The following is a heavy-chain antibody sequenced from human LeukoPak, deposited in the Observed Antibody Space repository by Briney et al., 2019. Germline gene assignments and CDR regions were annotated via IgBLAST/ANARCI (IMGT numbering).Heavy chain of an antibody. CDR3: ARGNFMITFGGVIVIPNYDY. D-gene: IGHD3-16*02. CDR1: GGSIRTYN. J-gene: IGHJ4*02. V-gene: IGHV4-38-2*02. CDR2: IYHSGST. Sequence: SETLSLTCTVSGGSIRTYNWNWIRQPPGKGLEWIGSIYHSGSTYYNPSLKSRVTISVDTSKNQFSLKLSSVTAADTAVYYCARGNFMITFGGVIVIPNYDYWGQGTLVTVSS.